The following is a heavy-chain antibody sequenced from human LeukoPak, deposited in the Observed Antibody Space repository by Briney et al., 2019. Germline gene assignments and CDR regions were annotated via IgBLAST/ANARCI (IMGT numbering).Heavy chain of an antibody. J-gene: IGHJ4*02. CDR1: GFTFDDYA. Sequence: GGSLRLSCAASGFTFDDYAMHWVRQAPGKGLEWVSGISWNSGSIGYADSVKGRFTISRDNAKNSLYLQMNSLRAEDTALYYCAKEVGAIIRLGYFDYWGQGTLVTVSS. CDR3: AKEVGAIIRLGYFDY. D-gene: IGHD1-26*01. CDR2: ISWNSGSI. V-gene: IGHV3-9*01.